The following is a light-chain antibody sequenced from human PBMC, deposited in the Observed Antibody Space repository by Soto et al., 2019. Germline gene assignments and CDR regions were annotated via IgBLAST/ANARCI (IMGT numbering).Light chain of an antibody. Sequence: QSVLTQPPSASGTPGQRVTSSCSGSSSNIGSNTVNWYQQLPGTAPKLLIYSNNQRPSGVPDRFSGSKSGTSASLAISGLQSEDEADYYCAAGDDSLNGWVFGGGTKRTVL. CDR2: SNN. CDR3: AAGDDSLNGWV. V-gene: IGLV1-44*01. J-gene: IGLJ3*02. CDR1: SSNIGSNT.